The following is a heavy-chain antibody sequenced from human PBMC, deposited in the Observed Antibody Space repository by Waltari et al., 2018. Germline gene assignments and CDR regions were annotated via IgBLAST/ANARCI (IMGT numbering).Heavy chain of an antibody. CDR3: AKDQSTYYYDSSGDWSAFDI. D-gene: IGHD3-22*01. CDR2: ISGSGGST. Sequence: EVQLVESGGGLVQPGGSLRLSCAASGFTFSSYAMSWVRQAPGKWLEWVSAISGSGGSTYYADSVKGRFTISRDNSKNTLYLQMNSLRAEDTAVYYCAKDQSTYYYDSSGDWSAFDIWGQGTMVTVSS. V-gene: IGHV3-23*04. J-gene: IGHJ3*02. CDR1: GFTFSSYA.